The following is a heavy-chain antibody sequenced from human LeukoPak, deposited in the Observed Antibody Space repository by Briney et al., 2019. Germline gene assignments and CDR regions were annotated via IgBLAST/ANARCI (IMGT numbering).Heavy chain of an antibody. D-gene: IGHD4-23*01. J-gene: IGHJ4*02. CDR2: INPNSGGT. V-gene: IGHV1-2*02. CDR3: ARDAMTTVVTPSPHFDY. CDR1: GYTFTGYY. Sequence: ASVKVSCKASGYTFTGYYMHWVRQAPGQGLEWMGWINPNSGGTNYAQKFQGRVTMTRDTSISTAYMELSRLRSDDTAVYYCARDAMTTVVTPSPHFDYWGQGTLVTVSS.